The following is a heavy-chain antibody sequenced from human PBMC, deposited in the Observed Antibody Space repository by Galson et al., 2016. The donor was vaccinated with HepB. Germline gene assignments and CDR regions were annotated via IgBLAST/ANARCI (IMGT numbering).Heavy chain of an antibody. CDR1: GDNFNIFNTYG. J-gene: IGHJ6*01. CDR2: IIPIYGTT. CDR3: ARPSGSYLVNSYYYSMDV. Sequence: SVKVSCKASGDNFNIFNTYGLSWVRQAPGQGLEWMGGIIPIYGTTNYAQKFQGRVTITADESTSTAFLEVTSLTSDDTAVYYCARPSGSYLVNSYYYSMDVWGQGTTVTVCS. D-gene: IGHD1-26*01. V-gene: IGHV1-69*13.